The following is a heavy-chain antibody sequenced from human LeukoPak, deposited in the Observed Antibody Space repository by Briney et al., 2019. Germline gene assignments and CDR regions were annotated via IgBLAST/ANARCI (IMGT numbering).Heavy chain of an antibody. CDR1: GFTFEDHG. V-gene: IGHV3-20*04. CDR2: INWRGDVT. D-gene: IGHD3-10*01. Sequence: GGSLRLSCATSGFTFEDHGMSWVRQVPGKRLEWVSVINWRGDVTGYAASVWGRFTISRDNAKNSLYLQMDSLGAEDLALYYCARDGVLYGSGDNWFDSWGQGTLVTVSS. J-gene: IGHJ5*01. CDR3: ARDGVLYGSGDNWFDS.